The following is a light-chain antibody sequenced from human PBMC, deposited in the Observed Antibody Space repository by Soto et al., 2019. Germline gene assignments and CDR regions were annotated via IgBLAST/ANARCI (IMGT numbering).Light chain of an antibody. CDR3: QHSFSTQLT. J-gene: IGKJ4*01. V-gene: IGKV1-17*01. Sequence: DIQVTQSPSSLSASVGDRVTITFRASQGIRNDLGWYQQKPGKAPKRLIYAASSLQSGVPSRFSVSGCCRELTLTISSLQPEDFATYNCQHSFSTQLTVGGGTKVDIK. CDR2: AAS. CDR1: QGIRND.